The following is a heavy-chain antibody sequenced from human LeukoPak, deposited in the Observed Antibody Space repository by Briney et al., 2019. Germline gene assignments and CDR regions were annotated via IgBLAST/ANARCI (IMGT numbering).Heavy chain of an antibody. V-gene: IGHV3-43D*03. D-gene: IGHD3-10*01. J-gene: IGHJ4*02. CDR2: ISWDGGGT. CDR1: GFTFDDYA. CDR3: AKDMAAYYYASGNIDY. Sequence: QSGGSLRLSCAASGFTFDDYAMHWVRQAPGKGLEWVSLISWDGGGTYYAGSVKGRFSISRDNSKNSLYLQMNSLRAEDTALYYCAKDMAAYYYASGNIDYWGQGTLVTVSS.